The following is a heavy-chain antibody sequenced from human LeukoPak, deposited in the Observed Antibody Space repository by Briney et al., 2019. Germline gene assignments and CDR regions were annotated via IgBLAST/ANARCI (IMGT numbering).Heavy chain of an antibody. CDR2: IYYSGST. J-gene: IGHJ4*02. CDR3: ARHKDDYDDYVWNY. CDR1: GGSISSSSYS. V-gene: IGHV4-39*01. D-gene: IGHD4-17*01. Sequence: PSETLSLTCTVSGGSISSSSYSWGWIRQPPGKGLEWIGSIYYSGSTYYNPSLKSRVTISVDTSNNQFSLRLSSVTAADTAVYYCARHKDDYDDYVWNYWGQGTLVTVSS.